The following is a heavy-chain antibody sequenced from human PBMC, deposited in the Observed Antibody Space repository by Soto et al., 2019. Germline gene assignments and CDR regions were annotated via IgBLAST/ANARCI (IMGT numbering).Heavy chain of an antibody. V-gene: IGHV1-24*01. D-gene: IGHD5-12*01. CDR1: GYTLTELS. CDR3: ATSSGYDPYYYYGMDV. Sequence: ASVKVSCKVSGYTLTELSMHWVRQAPGKGLEWMGGFDPEDGETIYAQKFQGRVTMTEDTSTDTAYMELSSLRSEDTAVYYCATSSGYDPYYYYGMDVWGQGTTVTVS. J-gene: IGHJ6*02. CDR2: FDPEDGET.